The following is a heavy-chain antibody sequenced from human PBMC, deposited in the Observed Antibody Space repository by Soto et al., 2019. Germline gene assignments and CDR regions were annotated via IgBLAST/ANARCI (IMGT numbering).Heavy chain of an antibody. CDR1: GDSISATSYY. CDR3: ARDGNYYDSSGSAAFDI. CDR2: IYKNGGT. J-gene: IGHJ3*02. D-gene: IGHD3-22*01. Sequence: SETLSLTCTVSGDSISATSYYWAWIRLPPGKGLEWIGSIYKNGGTYYNPSLRGQVTISVDTSENQFSLTLRSVTAADTAVYYCARDGNYYDSSGSAAFDIWGQGKMVTVS. V-gene: IGHV4-39*07.